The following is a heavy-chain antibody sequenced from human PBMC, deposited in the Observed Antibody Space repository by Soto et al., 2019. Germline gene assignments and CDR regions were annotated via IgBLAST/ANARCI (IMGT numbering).Heavy chain of an antibody. Sequence: SVKVSRKASGGTFSCYAICWVRQAPGQGLEWMGGIIPIFGTANYAQKFQGRVTITADESTSTAYMELSSLRSEDTAVYYCARAYDSSGYYCFEPSGQGTLVTVSS. J-gene: IGHJ5*02. V-gene: IGHV1-69*13. CDR3: ARAYDSSGYYCFEP. CDR1: GGTFSCYA. D-gene: IGHD3-22*01. CDR2: IIPIFGTA.